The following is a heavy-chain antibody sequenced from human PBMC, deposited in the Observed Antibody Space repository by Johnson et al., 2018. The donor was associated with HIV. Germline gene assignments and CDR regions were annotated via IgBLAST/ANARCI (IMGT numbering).Heavy chain of an antibody. D-gene: IGHD2-15*01. CDR1: GFTFSSYA. V-gene: IGHV3-30*04. CDR3: ARGPHEVVVVAATSAFDI. J-gene: IGHJ3*02. CDR2: ISFDGKNT. Sequence: QVQLVESGGGLIQPGRSLRLSCAASGFTFSSYAMHWVRQAPGKGLEWVAVISFDGKNTFYADSVKGRFTISRDNSKNTLYLQMNSLRAEDTAVYYCARGPHEVVVVAATSAFDIWGQGTMVTVSS.